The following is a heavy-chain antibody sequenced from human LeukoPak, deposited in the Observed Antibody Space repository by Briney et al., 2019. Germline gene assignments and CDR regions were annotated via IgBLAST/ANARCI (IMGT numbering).Heavy chain of an antibody. CDR1: GDSFSSVKDY. J-gene: IGHJ4*02. Sequence: PSETLSLTCIVSGDSFSSVKDYWAWIRQPPGKGLEWIASGDYSGGTYYNPSLESRVAISVDKSKNQFSLNLSSVTAADTAVYYCARALSSGAASLDYWGQGTLVTVSS. CDR2: GDYSGGT. D-gene: IGHD3-10*01. V-gene: IGHV4-39*07. CDR3: ARALSSGAASLDY.